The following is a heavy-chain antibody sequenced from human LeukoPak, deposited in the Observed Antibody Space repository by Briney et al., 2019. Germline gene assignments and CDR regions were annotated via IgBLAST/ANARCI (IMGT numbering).Heavy chain of an antibody. D-gene: IGHD3-16*01. J-gene: IGHJ3*02. Sequence: PGGSLRLSCAASGFTFSSYSMNWVRQAPGKGLEWVSSISSSSSYIYYADSVKGRFTISRDNAKNSLYLQMDSLRAEDTAVYYCAREYVSLKRWHAFDIWGQGTMVTVSS. CDR1: GFTFSSYS. CDR2: ISSSSSYI. CDR3: AREYVSLKRWHAFDI. V-gene: IGHV3-21*01.